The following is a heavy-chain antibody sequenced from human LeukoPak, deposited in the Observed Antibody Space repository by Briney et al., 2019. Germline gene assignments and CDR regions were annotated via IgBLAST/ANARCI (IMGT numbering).Heavy chain of an antibody. CDR1: GDSLSSSTYY. J-gene: IGHJ4*02. CDR3: ARRVNWSFDY. D-gene: IGHD1-20*01. CDR2: IYYSGGT. Sequence: SSETLSLTCTVSGDSLSSSTYYWGWLRQPPGKGPEWIGIIYYSGGTYYNPSLKSRVTISVDTSKNQFSLKLSSVTAADTAVYFCARRVNWSFDYWGQGALVTVSS. V-gene: IGHV4-39*01.